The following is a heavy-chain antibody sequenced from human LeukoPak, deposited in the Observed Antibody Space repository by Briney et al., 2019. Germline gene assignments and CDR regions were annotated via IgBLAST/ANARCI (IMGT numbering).Heavy chain of an antibody. CDR2: ISYDGRNK. Sequence: HAGGSLRLSCAASGFTFSSYGMHWVRQAPGKGLEWVAVISYDGRNKYSADSVKGRFTVSRDNSKNTLYLQMDSLRAEDTAVYYCAKDGGYQXASPNXDAFNAWGQGXMXXXSS. CDR3: AKDGGYQXASPNXDAFNA. CDR1: GFTFSSYG. V-gene: IGHV3-30*18. J-gene: IGHJ3*01. D-gene: IGHD2-2*01.